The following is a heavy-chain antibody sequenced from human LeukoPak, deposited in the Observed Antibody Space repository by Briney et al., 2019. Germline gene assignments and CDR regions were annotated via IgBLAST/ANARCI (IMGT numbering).Heavy chain of an antibody. CDR3: ARTLGGMTVERATGLDL. CDR1: GYTFSTHG. CDR2: ISAYEGNT. Sequence: GASVKVSCKSSGYTFSTHGVTWVRQAPGQGLEWVGWISAYEGNTNYAQKFQDRVTMTTHTSTSTAYMELRSLTSDDTAVYNCARTLGGMTVERATGLDLWGRGTLVTVSS. V-gene: IGHV1-18*01. D-gene: IGHD5-24*01. J-gene: IGHJ2*01.